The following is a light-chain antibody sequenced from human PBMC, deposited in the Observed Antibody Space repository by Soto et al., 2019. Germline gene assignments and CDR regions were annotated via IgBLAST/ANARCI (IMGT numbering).Light chain of an antibody. CDR2: LNSDGSH. J-gene: IGLJ3*02. Sequence: QPVLTQSPSASGSLGASVKLTCTLSSGHSSYAIAWHQQQPEKGPRYLMKLNSDGSHSKGDGIPDRFSGSSSGAERYLTISSLQSEDEADYYCQTWGTGIQVFGGGTKVTVL. CDR1: SGHSSYA. CDR3: QTWGTGIQV. V-gene: IGLV4-69*01.